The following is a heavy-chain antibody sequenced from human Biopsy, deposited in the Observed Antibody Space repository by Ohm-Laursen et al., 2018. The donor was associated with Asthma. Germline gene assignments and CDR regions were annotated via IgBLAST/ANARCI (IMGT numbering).Heavy chain of an antibody. Sequence: ASVKVSCKASGFTFMGYHIFWMRQAPGQGLEWMGRINPNGGGTHYAQKFQGRVTLTRDTSISTAYMDLSALTSDDTAVYYCARGQKSPGDRWFDPWGQGTLVTISS. V-gene: IGHV1-2*06. D-gene: IGHD7-27*01. CDR1: GFTFMGYH. CDR2: INPNGGGT. J-gene: IGHJ5*02. CDR3: ARGQKSPGDRWFDP.